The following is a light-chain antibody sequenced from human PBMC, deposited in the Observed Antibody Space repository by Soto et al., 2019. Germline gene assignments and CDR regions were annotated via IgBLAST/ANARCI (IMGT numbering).Light chain of an antibody. Sequence: EIMLKQSPATLSLSPGERATLSCRASQSVNGLLGWYQQRPGQAPRLLISDASKRATGIPARFSGSGFETDFPLTISSLEPEDFAVYYCQQRISWPLTFGGGTKVEIK. CDR1: QSVNGL. CDR3: QQRISWPLT. V-gene: IGKV3-11*01. CDR2: DAS. J-gene: IGKJ4*01.